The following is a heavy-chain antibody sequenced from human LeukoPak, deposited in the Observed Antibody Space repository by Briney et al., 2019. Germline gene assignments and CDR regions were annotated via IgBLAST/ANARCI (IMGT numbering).Heavy chain of an antibody. CDR3: AKDILLQRDYDSSGYYDY. J-gene: IGHJ4*02. CDR1: RFTFDTTA. CDR2: ITLNSGSI. Sequence: GTSLRPSSPASRFTFDTTATHRVRQPPRNCLESLSGITLNSGSIRYADSVKGRFTISRDNAKNPLYLQMNNLRAEDTDLYYCAKDILLQRDYDSSGYYDYWGQGTLATVSS. V-gene: IGHV3-9*01. D-gene: IGHD3-22*01.